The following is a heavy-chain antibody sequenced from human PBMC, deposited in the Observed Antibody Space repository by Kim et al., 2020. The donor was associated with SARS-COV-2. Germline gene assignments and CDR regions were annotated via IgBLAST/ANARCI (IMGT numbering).Heavy chain of an antibody. CDR3: TREDY. Sequence: NSGATPYAQKLQGRVTLTRDTSVSTATMELNRLTSDDTAVYYCTREDYWGQGTLVTVSS. CDR2: NSGAT. V-gene: IGHV1-2*02. J-gene: IGHJ4*02.